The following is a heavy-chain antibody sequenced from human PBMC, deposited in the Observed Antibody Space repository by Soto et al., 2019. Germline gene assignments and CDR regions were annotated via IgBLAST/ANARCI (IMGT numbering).Heavy chain of an antibody. CDR3: ARHSGYEQNYYYYYGMDV. V-gene: IGHV1-69*06. Sequence: QVQLVQSGAEVKKPGSSVKVSCKASGGTFSSYGISWVRQAPGQGLEWMGGIIPIFGTVNYAQKFQGRVTITADKSTSTAYMELSSLRSEDTAVYYCARHSGYEQNYYYYYGMDVWGQGTTVTVSS. CDR2: IIPIFGTV. CDR1: GGTFSSYG. D-gene: IGHD5-12*01. J-gene: IGHJ6*02.